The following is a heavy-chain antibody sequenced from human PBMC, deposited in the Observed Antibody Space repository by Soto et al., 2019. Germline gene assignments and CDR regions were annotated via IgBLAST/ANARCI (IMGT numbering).Heavy chain of an antibody. D-gene: IGHD2-15*01. V-gene: IGHV1-46*01. CDR2: INPSGGST. CDR3: ASGTGGSCYSSIYYCNGMYV. CDR1: GYTFTSDY. J-gene: IGHJ6*02. Sequence: ASLKVSCKASGYTFTSDYMHWVRQAPGQGLEWMGIINPSGGSTSYAQKFQGRVTMTRDTSTSTVYMELSSLRSEDTAVYYCASGTGGSCYSSIYYCNGMYVLGHATTVTVSS.